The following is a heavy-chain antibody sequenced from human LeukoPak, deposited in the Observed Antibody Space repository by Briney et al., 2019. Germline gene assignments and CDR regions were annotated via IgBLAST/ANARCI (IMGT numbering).Heavy chain of an antibody. CDR1: GFTVSSNY. Sequence: GGSLRLSCAASGFTVSSNYMSCVCQAPGKRLEWVSGIYSGGSTYYADSVKGRFTISRDNSKNALYLQMNSLRAEDTAVYYCARDSSQWELLYYFDYWGQGTLVTVSS. D-gene: IGHD1-26*01. V-gene: IGHV3-66*02. J-gene: IGHJ4*02. CDR3: ARDSSQWELLYYFDY. CDR2: IYSGGST.